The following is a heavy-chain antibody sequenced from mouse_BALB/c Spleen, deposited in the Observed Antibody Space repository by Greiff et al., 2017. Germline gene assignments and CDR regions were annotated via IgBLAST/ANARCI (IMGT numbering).Heavy chain of an antibody. CDR1: GYSFTGYY. V-gene: IGHV1-26*01. D-gene: IGHD1-1*02. CDR2: INPYNGAT. Sequence: EVQLQQSGPELVKPGASVKISCKASGYSFTGYYMRWVKQSHVKSLEWIGRINPYNGATSYNQNFKDKASLTVDKSSSTAYMELHSLTSEDSAVYYCARHYHAMDYWGQGTSVTVSS. CDR3: ARHYHAMDY. J-gene: IGHJ4*01.